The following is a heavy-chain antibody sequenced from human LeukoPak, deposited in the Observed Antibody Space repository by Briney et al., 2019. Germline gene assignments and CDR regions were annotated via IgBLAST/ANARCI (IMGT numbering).Heavy chain of an antibody. Sequence: ASVKVSCKASGGTFSSYAISWVRQAPGQGLEWMGWINPNSGGTNYAQKFQGRVAMTRDTSISTAYMELSRLRSDDTAVYYCARDVNYDPYYYYYMDVWGKGTTVTVSS. CDR3: ARDVNYDPYYYYYMDV. V-gene: IGHV1-2*02. D-gene: IGHD4-11*01. J-gene: IGHJ6*03. CDR2: INPNSGGT. CDR1: GGTFSSYA.